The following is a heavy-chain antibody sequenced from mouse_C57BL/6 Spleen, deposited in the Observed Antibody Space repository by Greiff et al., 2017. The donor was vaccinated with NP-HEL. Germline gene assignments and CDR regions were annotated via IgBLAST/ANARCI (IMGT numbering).Heavy chain of an antibody. J-gene: IGHJ3*01. CDR1: GYTFTSYW. Sequence: QVQLQQPGAELVKPGASVKLSCKASGYTFTSYWMHWVKQRPGQGLEWIGMIHPNSGSTNYNEKFKSKATLTVDKSSSTAYMQLSSLTSEDSAVYYCAREQLFDYEVFAYWGQGTLVTVSA. CDR2: IHPNSGST. D-gene: IGHD2-4*01. V-gene: IGHV1-64*01. CDR3: AREQLFDYEVFAY.